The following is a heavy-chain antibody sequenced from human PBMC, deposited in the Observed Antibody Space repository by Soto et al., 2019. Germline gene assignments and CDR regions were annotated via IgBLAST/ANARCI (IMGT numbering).Heavy chain of an antibody. CDR1: GFTFRTFG. CDR3: AKEGTPYTSSHLDN. J-gene: IGHJ4*02. Sequence: QVQLVESGGGVVQSGRSLRLSCVASGFTFRTFGMQWVRQVPGKGLEWVAVVSHDGIIQHYADSVKGRFSISRDNFKNTVCLQMYRLRPDDTAVYYCAKEGTPYTSSHLDNWGQGPLVTVSS. CDR2: VSHDGIIQ. D-gene: IGHD6-19*01. V-gene: IGHV3-30*18.